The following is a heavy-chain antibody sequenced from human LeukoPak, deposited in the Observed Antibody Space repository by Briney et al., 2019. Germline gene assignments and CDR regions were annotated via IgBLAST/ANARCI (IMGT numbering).Heavy chain of an antibody. Sequence: QPGGSLRLSCAASGFTSSSYAMHWVRQAPGKGLEWVAVISYDGSNKYYADSVKGRFTISRDNSKNTLYLQMNSLRAEDTAVYYCARGIASYYDSSGYADFDYWGQGTLVTVSS. CDR3: ARGIASYYDSSGYADFDY. D-gene: IGHD3-22*01. CDR2: ISYDGSNK. V-gene: IGHV3-30*04. CDR1: GFTSSSYA. J-gene: IGHJ4*02.